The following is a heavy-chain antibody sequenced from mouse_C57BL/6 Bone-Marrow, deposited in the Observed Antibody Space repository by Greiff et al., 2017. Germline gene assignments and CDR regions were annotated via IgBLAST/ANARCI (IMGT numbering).Heavy chain of an antibody. V-gene: IGHV1-69*01. CDR1: GYTFTSYW. CDR2: MDPSDSYT. J-gene: IGHJ2*01. CDR3: ARWELGY. D-gene: IGHD4-1*01. Sequence: QVQLQQPGAELVMPGASVKLSCKASGYTFTSYWMHWVKQRPGQGLEWIGEMDPSDSYTNNNQKFKGKSTLTVDKSSSTASMQLSSLTSEDSAVYYCARWELGYGGQGTTLTVSS.